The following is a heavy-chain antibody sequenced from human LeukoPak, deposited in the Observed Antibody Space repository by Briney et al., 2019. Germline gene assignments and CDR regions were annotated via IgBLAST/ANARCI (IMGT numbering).Heavy chain of an antibody. CDR3: AQLWLRGVWFDP. CDR1: GGSISSSSYY. D-gene: IGHD5-18*01. V-gene: IGHV4-39*07. J-gene: IGHJ5*02. Sequence: SETLSLTCTVSGGSISSSSYYWGWIRQPPGKGLEWIGGIYYSGSTYYNPSLKSRVTISVDTSKNQFSLKLSSVTAADTAVYYCAQLWLRGVWFDPWGQGTLVTVSS. CDR2: IYYSGST.